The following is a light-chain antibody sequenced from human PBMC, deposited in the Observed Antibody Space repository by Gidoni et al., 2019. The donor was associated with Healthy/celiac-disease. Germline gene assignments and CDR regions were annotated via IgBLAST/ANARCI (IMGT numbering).Light chain of an antibody. CDR3: QQSYSTPIT. Sequence: DIQMTQSPSSLSASVGDRVTITCRTSQSISSYLNWYQQKPGKAPKLLIYAASSLQSGVPSRFRSSGSGTDFTLTISRLQPEDFATYYLQQSYSTPITFGQGTRLEIK. CDR2: AAS. V-gene: IGKV1-39*01. CDR1: QSISSY. J-gene: IGKJ5*01.